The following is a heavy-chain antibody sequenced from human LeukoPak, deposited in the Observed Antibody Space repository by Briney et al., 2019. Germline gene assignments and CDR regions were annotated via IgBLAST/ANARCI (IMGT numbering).Heavy chain of an antibody. CDR1: GGSISSGDYY. V-gene: IGHV4-30-4*02. CDR3: ARVTVYWGLDY. J-gene: IGHJ4*02. Sequence: SETLSLTCTVSGGSISSGDYYWSWIRQPPGKGLEWIGYIYYSGSTYYNPSLKSRVTISVDTSKNQFSLKLSSVTAADTAVYYCARVTVYWGLDYWGQGTLVTVSS. CDR2: IYYSGST. D-gene: IGHD7-27*01.